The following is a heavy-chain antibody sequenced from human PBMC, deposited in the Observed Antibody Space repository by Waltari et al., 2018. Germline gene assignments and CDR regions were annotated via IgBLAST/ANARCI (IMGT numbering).Heavy chain of an antibody. V-gene: IGHV3-73*01. Sequence: EVQVVVSGGGLVQPGGSLKLSCATPGFSFSGSTIHWVRQTSGRGLEWVGRIRRQPFNYATAYSESVKGRFTISRDDSKNTAYLQMNNLMTEDTAVYYCSGGEVTGTDFWGQGTLVTVSS. CDR3: SGGEVTGTDF. CDR1: GFSFSGST. D-gene: IGHD1-1*01. J-gene: IGHJ4*02. CDR2: IRRQPFNYAT.